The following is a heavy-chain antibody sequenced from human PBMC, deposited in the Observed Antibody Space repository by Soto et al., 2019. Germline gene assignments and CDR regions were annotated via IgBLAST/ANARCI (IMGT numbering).Heavy chain of an antibody. J-gene: IGHJ4*02. V-gene: IGHV3-13*01. CDR3: ARGYSYGSFDY. CDR2: IGTAGDT. Sequence: EVQLVESGGGLVQHGGSLRLSFAASGFTFSSYDMHWVRHATGKGLEWVSAIGTAGDTYYPGSVKGRFTISRENAKNSLYLQMNSLRAEDTAVYYCARGYSYGSFDYWGQGTLVTVSS. D-gene: IGHD5-18*01. CDR1: GFTFSSYD.